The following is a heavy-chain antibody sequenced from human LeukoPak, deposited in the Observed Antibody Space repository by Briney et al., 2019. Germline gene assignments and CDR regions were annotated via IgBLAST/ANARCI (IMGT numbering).Heavy chain of an antibody. Sequence: PGGSLRLSCAASGFTFSSYAMSWVRQAPGKGLEWVSAISGSGGSTYYADSVKGRFTISRDNSKNTLYLQLNSLRAEDTAVYYCAKDPRRHYDILTGYQSAPPDWHDYWGQGTLVTVSS. CDR1: GFTFSSYA. V-gene: IGHV3-23*01. CDR2: ISGSGGST. CDR3: AKDPRRHYDILTGYQSAPPDWHDY. D-gene: IGHD3-9*01. J-gene: IGHJ4*02.